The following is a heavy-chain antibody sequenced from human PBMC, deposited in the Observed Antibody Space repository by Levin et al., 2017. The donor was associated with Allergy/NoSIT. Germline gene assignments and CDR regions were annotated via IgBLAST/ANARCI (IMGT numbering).Heavy chain of an antibody. D-gene: IGHD6-19*01. Sequence: LSLTCAASGFTFSSYAMSWVRPAPGKGLEWVSAISGSGGSTYYADSVKGRFTISRDNSKNTLYLQMNSLRAEDTAVYYCAKWGIAVARSDAFDIWGQGTMVTVSS. CDR3: AKWGIAVARSDAFDI. CDR2: ISGSGGST. J-gene: IGHJ3*02. V-gene: IGHV3-23*01. CDR1: GFTFSSYA.